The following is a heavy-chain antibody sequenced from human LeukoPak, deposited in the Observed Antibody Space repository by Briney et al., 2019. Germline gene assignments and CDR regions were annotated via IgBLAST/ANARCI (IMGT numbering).Heavy chain of an antibody. CDR1: GGSFSGYC. V-gene: IGHV4-34*01. Sequence: SETLSLTCAVYGGSFSGYCWSWIRQPPGKGLEWIGEINHSGSTNYNPSLKSRVAISVDTSKNQFSLKLSSVTAADTAVYYCARGGYSYARLGGRHFDYRGQGTLVTVSS. D-gene: IGHD5-18*01. CDR3: ARGGYSYARLGGRHFDY. CDR2: INHSGST. J-gene: IGHJ4*02.